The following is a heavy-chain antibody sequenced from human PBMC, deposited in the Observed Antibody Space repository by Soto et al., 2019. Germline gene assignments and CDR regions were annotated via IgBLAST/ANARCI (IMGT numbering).Heavy chain of an antibody. Sequence: QVQLVESGGGVVQPGRSLRLSCAASGFTFSSYGMHWVRQAPGKGLEWVAVISYDGSNKYYADSVKGRFTISRDNSKNTLYLQMNSLRAEDTAVYYCAKDRSPITKIVVDYGMDVWGQGTTVTVSS. CDR2: ISYDGSNK. D-gene: IGHD3-22*01. J-gene: IGHJ6*02. CDR1: GFTFSSYG. CDR3: AKDRSPITKIVVDYGMDV. V-gene: IGHV3-30*18.